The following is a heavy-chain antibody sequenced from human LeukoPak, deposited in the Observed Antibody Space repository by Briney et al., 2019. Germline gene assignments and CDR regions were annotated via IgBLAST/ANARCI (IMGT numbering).Heavy chain of an antibody. CDR3: ARVRWLRRIDY. CDR2: INHSGST. D-gene: IGHD5-12*01. V-gene: IGHV4-4*02. Sequence: PSETLSLTCAVSGGSISSSNWWSWVRQPPGKGLEWIGEINHSGSTNYNPSLKSRVTISVDTSKNQFSLKLSSVTAADTAVYYCARVRWLRRIDYWGQGTLVTVSS. CDR1: GGSISSSNW. J-gene: IGHJ4*02.